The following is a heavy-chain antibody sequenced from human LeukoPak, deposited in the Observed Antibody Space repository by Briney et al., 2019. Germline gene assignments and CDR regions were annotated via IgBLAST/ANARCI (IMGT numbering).Heavy chain of an antibody. V-gene: IGHV3-11*04. CDR1: GFTFSDYY. Sequence: GGSLRLSCAASGFTFSDYYMSWIRQAPGKGLEWVSYISSSGSTIYYADSVKGRFTISRDNAKKSLYLQMNSLRDDDTAVYFCARSPAGDAWPPAYYMDVWGKGTTVTVSS. D-gene: IGHD3-10*01. CDR2: ISSSGSTI. J-gene: IGHJ6*03. CDR3: ARSPAGDAWPPAYYMDV.